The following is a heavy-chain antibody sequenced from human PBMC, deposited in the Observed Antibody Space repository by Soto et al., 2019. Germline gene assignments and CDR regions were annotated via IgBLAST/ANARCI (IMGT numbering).Heavy chain of an antibody. CDR1: GGSFTSNNW. CDR2: IYRTGST. CDR3: ASRDPGTSVDY. Sequence: QVQLQESGPGLVKPSGTLSLTCAVSGGSFTSNNWWTWVRQPPGQGLEWIGEIYRTGSTNYNPSIKSRVTISLDKSENHFSLKVTSLTAADTAVYYCASRDPGTSVDYWGQGTLVTVSS. V-gene: IGHV4-4*02. J-gene: IGHJ4*02. D-gene: IGHD1-7*01.